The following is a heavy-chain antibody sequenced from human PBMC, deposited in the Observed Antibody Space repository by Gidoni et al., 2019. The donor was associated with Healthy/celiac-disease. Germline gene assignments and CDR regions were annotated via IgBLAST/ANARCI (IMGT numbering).Heavy chain of an antibody. J-gene: IGHJ4*02. D-gene: IGHD6-19*01. CDR2: ISNDGSNK. CDR1: GFTFSSYG. Sequence: QGQLVESGGGVVQPGRSLRLSCAASGFTFSSYGMHWVRQAPGKGLEWVAVISNDGSNKDYADSVKGRLTISRDNSKNTLFLQMNSLRAEDTAVYYCARDRGSGWYRLVDYWGQGTLVTVSS. V-gene: IGHV3-30*19. CDR3: ARDRGSGWYRLVDY.